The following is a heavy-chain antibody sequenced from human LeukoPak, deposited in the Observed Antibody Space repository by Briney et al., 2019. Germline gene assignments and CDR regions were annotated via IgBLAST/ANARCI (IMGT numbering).Heavy chain of an antibody. D-gene: IGHD6-13*01. Sequence: ASVKVSCKVSGYTFTDYYMHWVQQAPGKGLEWMGLVDPEDGETIYAEKFQGRVTITADTSTDTAYMELSSLRSEDTAVCYCATSAAGMMSVDYWGQGTLVTVSS. CDR2: VDPEDGET. V-gene: IGHV1-69-2*01. J-gene: IGHJ4*02. CDR1: GYTFTDYY. CDR3: ATSAAGMMSVDY.